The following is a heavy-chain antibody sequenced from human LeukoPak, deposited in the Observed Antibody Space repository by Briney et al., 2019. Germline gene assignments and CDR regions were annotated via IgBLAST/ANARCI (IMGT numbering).Heavy chain of an antibody. Sequence: GGSLRLSCTASGFTFSSYSMSWVRQAPGKGLEWVAVISGSGGTTHYADSVKGRFTISRDNSKNTLYLQMSSLTAEDTAVYYCKGSGSYYNGYWGQGILVTVSS. CDR1: GFTFSSYS. CDR2: ISGSGGTT. J-gene: IGHJ4*02. CDR3: KGSGSYYNGY. D-gene: IGHD3-10*01. V-gene: IGHV3-23*01.